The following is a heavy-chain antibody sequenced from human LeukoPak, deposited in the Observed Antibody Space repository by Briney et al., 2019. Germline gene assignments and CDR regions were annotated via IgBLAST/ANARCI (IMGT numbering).Heavy chain of an antibody. CDR1: GFTFSSYS. CDR3: ARPGQQWLAYFDY. CDR2: ISSSSSYI. Sequence: SGGSLRLSCAASGFTFSSYSMNWVRQAPGKGLEWVSSISSSSSYIYYADSVKGRFTISRDNAKNSLYLQMNSLRAEDTAVYYCARPGQQWLAYFDYWGQGTLVTFSS. D-gene: IGHD6-19*01. V-gene: IGHV3-21*01. J-gene: IGHJ4*02.